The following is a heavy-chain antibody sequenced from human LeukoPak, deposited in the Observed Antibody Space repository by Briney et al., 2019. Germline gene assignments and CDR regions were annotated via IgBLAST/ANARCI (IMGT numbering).Heavy chain of an antibody. CDR1: GFTFTDYY. CDR3: ARKQRLTGATKIAFDI. CDR2: VNPNNGDT. D-gene: IGHD5-24*01. Sequence: ASVKVSRKASGFTFTDYYLHWLRLAPGQGLEWLGWVNPNNGDTDYAQKFQGRVTMTRDTSIRTAYMALSRLTSDDTAVYYCARKQRLTGATKIAFDIWGQGTMLTVSS. V-gene: IGHV1-2*02. J-gene: IGHJ3*02.